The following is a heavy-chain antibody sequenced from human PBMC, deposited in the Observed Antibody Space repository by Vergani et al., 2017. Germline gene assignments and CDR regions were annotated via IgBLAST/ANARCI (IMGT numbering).Heavy chain of an antibody. J-gene: IGHJ4*02. Sequence: EVQLVESGGGLVQPGGSLRLSCAASGFTFSDHYMDWVRQAPGKGLEWVGRTRNKANSYTTEYAASVKGRFTISRDDSKNSLYLQMNSLKTEDTAVYYCARVPGYYYDSSGELDYWGQGTLVTVSS. CDR3: ARVPGYYYDSSGELDY. D-gene: IGHD3-22*01. V-gene: IGHV3-72*01. CDR1: GFTFSDHY. CDR2: TRNKANSYTT.